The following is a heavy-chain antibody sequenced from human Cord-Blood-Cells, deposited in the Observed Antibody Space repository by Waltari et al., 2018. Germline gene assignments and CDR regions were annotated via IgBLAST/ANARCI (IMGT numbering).Heavy chain of an antibody. Sequence: EVQLVESGGGLVKPGGSLRLSCAASGFTFSSYSMNWVRQAPGKGLGWVSSVSSSSSYIDYADSVKGRFTISRDNAKNSLYLQMNSLRAEDTAVYYCARSIAAYYFDYWGQGTLVTVSS. D-gene: IGHD6-6*01. CDR3: ARSIAAYYFDY. CDR1: GFTFSSYS. J-gene: IGHJ4*02. V-gene: IGHV3-21*01. CDR2: VSSSSSYI.